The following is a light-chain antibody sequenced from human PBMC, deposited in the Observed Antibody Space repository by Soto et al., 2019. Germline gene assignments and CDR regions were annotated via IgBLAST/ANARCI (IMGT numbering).Light chain of an antibody. CDR3: QQYNNWLWT. J-gene: IGKJ1*01. Sequence: EIVRTQSPATLYVSPGERATLSCRASQSVSSNLAWYQQKPGQAPRLLIYGASTRATGIPARFSGSGSGTEFTLTISSLQSEDFAVYYCQQYNNWLWTFGQGTKVEIK. V-gene: IGKV3-15*01. CDR1: QSVSSN. CDR2: GAS.